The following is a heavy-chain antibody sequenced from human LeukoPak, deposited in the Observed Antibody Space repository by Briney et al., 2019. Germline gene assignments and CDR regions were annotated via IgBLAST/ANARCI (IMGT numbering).Heavy chain of an antibody. J-gene: IGHJ4*02. V-gene: IGHV3-30*02. CDR1: GFTFSNYG. CDR2: IQYDGSNK. Sequence: GGSLRLSCAASGFTFSNYGMHWVRQAPGKGLEWVTFIQYDGSNKYYADSVKGRFTISRDNSKNTLYLQMNSLRTEDTAVYYCAKGHSEAAAGFLDYWGQGTLVTVSS. D-gene: IGHD6-13*01. CDR3: AKGHSEAAAGFLDY.